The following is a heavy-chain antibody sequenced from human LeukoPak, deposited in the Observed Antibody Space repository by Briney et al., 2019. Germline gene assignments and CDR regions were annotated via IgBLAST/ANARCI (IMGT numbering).Heavy chain of an antibody. V-gene: IGHV3-23*01. CDR3: AKIHADGYIVVVPAAIRGLGEGRYYFDY. Sequence: PGGSLRLSCAASGFTFSSYAMSWVRQAPGKGLEWVSAISGSGGSTYYADSVKGRFTISRDNSKNTLYLQMNSLRAEDTAVYYCAKIHADGYIVVVPAAIRGLGEGRYYFDYWGQGTLVTVSS. CDR1: GFTFSSYA. J-gene: IGHJ4*02. D-gene: IGHD2-2*02. CDR2: ISGSGGST.